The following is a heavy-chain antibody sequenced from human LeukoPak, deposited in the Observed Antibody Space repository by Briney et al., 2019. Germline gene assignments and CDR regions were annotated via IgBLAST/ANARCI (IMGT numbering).Heavy chain of an antibody. CDR2: TYSGGNK. J-gene: IGHJ4*02. V-gene: IGHV3-53*01. D-gene: IGHD3-9*01. CDR3: AKTSPWYFPAFDI. CDR1: GFTVRSNY. Sequence: GGSLRLSCAASGFTVRSNYMSWVRQAPGKGLEWVSFTYSGGNKYYGDSVKGRFTVSTDNSKNTVYLQMCSLTAEDTAVYYCAKTSPWYFPAFDIWGQGTLVTVSS.